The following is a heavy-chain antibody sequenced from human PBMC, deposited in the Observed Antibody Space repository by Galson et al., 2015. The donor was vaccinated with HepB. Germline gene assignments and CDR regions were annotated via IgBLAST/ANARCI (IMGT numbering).Heavy chain of an antibody. CDR3: TRLVAVPAANSTVTSRVVPADDY. J-gene: IGHJ4*02. D-gene: IGHD2-2*01. Sequence: SLRLSCAASGFTFSGSAMHWVRQASGKGLEWVGRIRSKANSYATAYAASVKGRFTISRDDSKNTAYLQMNSLKTEDTAVYYCTRLVAVPAANSTVTSRVVPADDYWGQGTLVTVSS. CDR2: IRSKANSYAT. CDR1: GFTFSGSA. V-gene: IGHV3-73*01.